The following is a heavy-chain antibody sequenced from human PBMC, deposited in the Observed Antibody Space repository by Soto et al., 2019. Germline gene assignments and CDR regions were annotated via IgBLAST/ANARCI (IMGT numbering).Heavy chain of an antibody. J-gene: IGHJ5*02. CDR2: IWSAGLT. V-gene: IGHV3-53*01. CDR1: GFTVSSKY. CDR3: ARELPPDL. Sequence: EAQVVESGGGLIQPGGSLRLSCAASGFTVSSKYMTWVRQAPGKGLEWVSIIWSAGLTYYADSVKGRFTISRDNSKNPLYLQMNSLRAEDSALYYCARELPPDLWGQGTLVTVSS.